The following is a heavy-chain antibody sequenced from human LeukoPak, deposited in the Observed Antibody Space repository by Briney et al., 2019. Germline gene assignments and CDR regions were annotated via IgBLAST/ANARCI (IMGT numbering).Heavy chain of an antibody. CDR3: ARGGLSRSPSIDY. D-gene: IGHD1-26*01. V-gene: IGHV1-18*01. CDR2: ISAYNGNT. J-gene: IGHJ4*02. CDR1: GFTFTSYG. Sequence: ASVKVSCXAFGFTFTSYGFTWVRRARGQGPEWMGWISAYNGNTNYAQQLRGRVTMTTDTSTSTVYMELRSLRSDDTAVYFCARGGLSRSPSIDYWGQGTLVTVFS.